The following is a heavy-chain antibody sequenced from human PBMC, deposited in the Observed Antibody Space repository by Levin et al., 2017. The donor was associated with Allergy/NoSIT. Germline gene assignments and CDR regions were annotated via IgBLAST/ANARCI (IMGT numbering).Heavy chain of an antibody. CDR3: ARVQYGPVAGPVGY. J-gene: IGHJ4*02. CDR1: GFTFSSYS. Sequence: GASVKVSCVASGFTFSSYSMNWVRQAPGKGLEWVSCISSSSSYIYYADSVKGRFTISRDNAKNSLFLQMNSLRAEDTAVYYCARVQYGPVAGPVGYWGQGTLVTVSS. V-gene: IGHV3-21*01. CDR2: ISSSSSYI. D-gene: IGHD6-19*01.